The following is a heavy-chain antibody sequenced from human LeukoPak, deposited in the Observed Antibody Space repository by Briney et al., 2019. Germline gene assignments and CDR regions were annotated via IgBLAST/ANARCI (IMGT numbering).Heavy chain of an antibody. CDR2: IYDSGST. D-gene: IGHD6-19*01. CDR1: GGSIRSSYYY. CDR3: ASRPIIAVAGYFDY. V-gene: IGHV4-39*01. J-gene: IGHJ4*02. Sequence: SETLSLTCTVSGGSIRSSYYYWGWIRQPPGKGLEWIGSIYDSGSTYYNPSLKSRVTISVDTSKNQFSLKLSSVTAADTAVYYCASRPIIAVAGYFDYWGQGTLVTVSS.